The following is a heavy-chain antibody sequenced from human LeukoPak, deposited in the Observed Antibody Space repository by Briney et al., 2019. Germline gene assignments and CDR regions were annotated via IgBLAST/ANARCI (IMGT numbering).Heavy chain of an antibody. CDR3: ASPRGSGRPTAHYYFDY. Sequence: SETLSLTCAVYGGSFSGYYWSWIRQTPGKGLEWIGEINRGGSTNYDPALKSRVPISVDTSKNQFSLKLSSVTAADTAVYYCASPRGSGRPTAHYYFDYWGQGTLVTVSS. J-gene: IGHJ4*02. V-gene: IGHV4-34*01. D-gene: IGHD3-10*01. CDR2: INRGGST. CDR1: GGSFSGYY.